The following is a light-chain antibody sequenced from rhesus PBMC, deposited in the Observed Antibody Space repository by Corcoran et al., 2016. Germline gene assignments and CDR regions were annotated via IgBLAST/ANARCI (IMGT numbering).Light chain of an antibody. CDR1: QGISSY. Sequence: DIQMTQSPSSLSASVGDTVTITCRASQGISSYLNWFQQKPGKAPKLLIYAESSLESGVPSRFSGSGSGTDFTLTISSLQPEDFAVYYCLQHNSYPFTFGPGTKLDIK. CDR3: LQHNSYPFT. V-gene: IGKV1-28*03. CDR2: AES. J-gene: IGKJ3*01.